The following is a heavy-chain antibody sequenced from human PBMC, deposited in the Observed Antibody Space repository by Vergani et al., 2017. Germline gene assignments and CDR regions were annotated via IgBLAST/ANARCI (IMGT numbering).Heavy chain of an antibody. CDR2: ISGSGGST. CDR1: GFTFSSYA. J-gene: IGHJ6*02. Sequence: EVQLVESGGGLVQPGRSLRLSCTASGFTFSSYAMSWVRQAPGKGLEWVSAISGSGGSTYYADSVKGRFTISRDNSKNTLYLQMNSLRAEDTAVYYCAKSEQQLGDYYYYYYGMDVWGQGTTVTVSS. V-gene: IGHV3-23*04. D-gene: IGHD6-13*01. CDR3: AKSEQQLGDYYYYYYGMDV.